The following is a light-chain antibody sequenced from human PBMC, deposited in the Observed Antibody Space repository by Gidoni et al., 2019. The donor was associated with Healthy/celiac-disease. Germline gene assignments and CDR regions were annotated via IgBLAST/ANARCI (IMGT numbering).Light chain of an antibody. CDR3: QKYNSAPLALT. CDR2: AAS. Sequence: DIQMTQSPSSLSASVGDRVTITCRASQGISNYLAWYQQKPGKVPKLLIYAASTLQSGVPSRFSGSGSGTDFTLTISSLQPEDVATYYCQKYNSAPLALTFXGXTKVEIK. V-gene: IGKV1-27*01. CDR1: QGISNY. J-gene: IGKJ4*01.